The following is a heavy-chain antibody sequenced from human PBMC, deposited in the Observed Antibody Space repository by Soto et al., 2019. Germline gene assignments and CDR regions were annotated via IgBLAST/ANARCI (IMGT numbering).Heavy chain of an antibody. J-gene: IGHJ6*02. CDR3: ARDRITGTTVPTPEDFHGMDV. CDR2: ISYDGSNK. D-gene: IGHD1-7*01. CDR1: GFTFSSYA. Sequence: GSLRLSCAASGFTFSSYAMHWVRQAPGKGLERVAVISYDGSNKYYADSVKGRFTISRDNSKNTLYLQMNSLRAEDTAVYYCARDRITGTTVPTPEDFHGMDVWGQGTTVTVS. V-gene: IGHV3-30-3*01.